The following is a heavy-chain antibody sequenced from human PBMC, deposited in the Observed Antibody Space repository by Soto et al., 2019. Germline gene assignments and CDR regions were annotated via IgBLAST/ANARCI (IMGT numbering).Heavy chain of an antibody. Sequence: QVQLVQSGAEMQQPGASVRVSCKASGGTFSKYAFSWVRQAPGQGLEWLGGTIPMFGTPYYAQKFQGRVALSADESTATVYMELSSLRSEDTAVYFCARPLRDRNYYYGMAVWGQGTTVTVSS. CDR3: ARPLRDRNYYYGMAV. D-gene: IGHD3-22*01. J-gene: IGHJ6*02. CDR1: GGTFSKYA. CDR2: TIPMFGTP. V-gene: IGHV1-69*01.